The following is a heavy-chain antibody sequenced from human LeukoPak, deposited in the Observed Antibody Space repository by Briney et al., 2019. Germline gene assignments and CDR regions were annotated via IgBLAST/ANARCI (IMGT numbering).Heavy chain of an antibody. CDR3: AREGDRFIMIAGFDY. Sequence: ASVTVSCKASGYTFTGYYIHWVRQAPGQGLEWMGWINPNSGGTNYAQKFRGRITLTRDTSISTAYMELSRLRSDDTALYYCAREGDRFIMIAGFDYWGQGTLVTVSS. CDR1: GYTFTGYY. D-gene: IGHD3-22*01. V-gene: IGHV1-2*02. J-gene: IGHJ4*02. CDR2: INPNSGGT.